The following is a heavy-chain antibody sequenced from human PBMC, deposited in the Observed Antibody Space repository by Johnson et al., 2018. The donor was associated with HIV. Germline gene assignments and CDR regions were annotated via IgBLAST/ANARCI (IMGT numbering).Heavy chain of an antibody. CDR1: GFTVSSNY. CDR3: AKDDNLGVWYSDAFDI. Sequence: QVQLVETGGGLIQPGGSLRLSCAASGFTVSSNYMSWVRQAPGKGLEWVAFIAHDESITHYADSVKGRFTMSRDNSKNTLYLQMKSLRAEDTAIYYCAKDDNLGVWYSDAFDIWGQGTVVTVSS. V-gene: IGHV3-30*02. J-gene: IGHJ3*02. D-gene: IGHD2-21*02. CDR2: IAHDESIT.